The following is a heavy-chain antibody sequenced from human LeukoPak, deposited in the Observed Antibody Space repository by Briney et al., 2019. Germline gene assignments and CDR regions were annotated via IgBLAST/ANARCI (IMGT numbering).Heavy chain of an antibody. J-gene: IGHJ5*02. V-gene: IGHV4-39*01. D-gene: IGHD6-13*01. CDR2: IYYSGST. CDR3: ARHAVSSSSWTQDVGFDP. Sequence: SETLSLTCTVSGGSISSSSYYWGWIRQPPGKGLEWIGSIYYSGSTYYNPSLKSRVTISVDTSKNQFSLKLSSVTAADTAVYYCARHAVSSSSWTQDVGFDPWGQGTLVTVSS. CDR1: GGSISSSSYY.